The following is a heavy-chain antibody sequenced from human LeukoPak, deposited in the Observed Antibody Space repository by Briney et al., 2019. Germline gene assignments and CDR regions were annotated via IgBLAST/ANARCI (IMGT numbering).Heavy chain of an antibody. D-gene: IGHD7-27*01. CDR2: VYRRGST. CDR1: GYSISSGYH. V-gene: IGHV4-38-2*02. CDR3: ARENWVFDY. Sequence: SETLSLTCVVSGYSISSGYHWGWIRQPPGKGLEWIGSVYRRGSTYYNPSLKRRVTISVDTSKNQSSLKVRSVTAADTAMYYCARENWVFDYWGQGILVTVSS. J-gene: IGHJ4*02.